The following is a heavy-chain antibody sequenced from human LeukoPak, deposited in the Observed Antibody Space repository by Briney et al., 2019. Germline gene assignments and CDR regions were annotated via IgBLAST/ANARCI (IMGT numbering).Heavy chain of an antibody. J-gene: IGHJ6*03. CDR2: IVGSGVTT. CDR1: GFTFSNYG. CDR3: ARDPYSGNYGNYYYYYMDV. D-gene: IGHD1-26*01. V-gene: IGHV3-23*01. Sequence: GGSLRLSCVASGFTFSNYGMNWVRQAPGKGLEWVSGIVGSGVTTYYADSVKGRFTISRDNSKNSLYLQMNSLGPEDAAVYYCARDPYSGNYGNYYYYYMDVWGKGTTVTISS.